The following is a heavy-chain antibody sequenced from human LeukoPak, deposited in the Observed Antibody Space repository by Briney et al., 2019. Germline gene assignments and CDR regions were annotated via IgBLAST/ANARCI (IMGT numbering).Heavy chain of an antibody. CDR2: ISGSSSST. D-gene: IGHD3-9*01. CDR1: GFTFSSYG. V-gene: IGHV3-23*01. CDR3: AKDHFDWLLNTPFDY. J-gene: IGHJ4*02. Sequence: PGGSLRLSCAASGFTFSSYGMSWVRQAPGKGLEWVSAISGSSSSTYYADSVKGRFTISRDNSKNTLYLQMNSLRAEDTAVYYCAKDHFDWLLNTPFDYWGQGTLVTVSS.